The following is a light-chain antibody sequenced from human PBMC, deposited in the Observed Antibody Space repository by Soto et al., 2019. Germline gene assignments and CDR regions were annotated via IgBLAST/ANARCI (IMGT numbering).Light chain of an antibody. Sequence: EIVLTQSPGTLSLSPGERATLSCRASQSVNSDYLAWYRQRPGQPPRLLIYGASSRATGIPDRFSGSGSGTDFTLTISRLEPEDFAVYYCHQYGYGRDTFAQGTKLEI. CDR3: HQYGYGRDT. CDR1: QSVNSDY. J-gene: IGKJ2*01. V-gene: IGKV3-20*01. CDR2: GAS.